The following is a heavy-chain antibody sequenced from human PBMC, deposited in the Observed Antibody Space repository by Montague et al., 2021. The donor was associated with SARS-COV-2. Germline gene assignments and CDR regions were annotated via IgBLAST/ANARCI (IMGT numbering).Heavy chain of an antibody. CDR1: GFTVSSNY. Sequence: SLRLSCAASGFTVSSNYMSWVRQAPGKGLEWVSVLYTGDRIYYADSVKGRFTLSRHNSKNTLYLQMNSLRTEDTAIYYCATMPDFDYWGQGTLVTVSS. D-gene: IGHD2-2*01. J-gene: IGHJ4*02. V-gene: IGHV3-53*04. CDR2: LYTGDRI. CDR3: ATMPDFDY.